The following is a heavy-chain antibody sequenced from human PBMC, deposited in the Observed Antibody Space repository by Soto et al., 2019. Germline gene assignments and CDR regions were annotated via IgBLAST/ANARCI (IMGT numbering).Heavy chain of an antibody. CDR1: GFSLSTNGVG. D-gene: IGHD4-17*01. CDR3: AHRSGDREAY. Sequence: QITLKESGPTLVKPTQTLTLTCSFSGFSLSTNGVGVGWIRQPPGKALEWLALIYWDDDKRYSPSLETRLAITKDTSKNHVVRTMTNMNPVDTATYYCAHRSGDREAYWGQGLLVTVSS. V-gene: IGHV2-5*02. J-gene: IGHJ4*02. CDR2: IYWDDDK.